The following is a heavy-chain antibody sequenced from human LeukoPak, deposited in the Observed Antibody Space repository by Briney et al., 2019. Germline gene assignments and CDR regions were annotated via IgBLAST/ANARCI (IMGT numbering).Heavy chain of an antibody. J-gene: IGHJ5*02. CDR2: IGPSDSYT. CDR3: ARRALGYCSGGSCYSGFDP. D-gene: IGHD2-15*01. Sequence: GESLKTSCKGSGYSFTSYWISWVRQMPGKGLEWMGRIGPSDSYTNYSPSFQGHVTISADKSISTAYLQWSSLKASDTAMYYCARRALGYCSGGSCYSGFDPWGQGTLVTVSS. V-gene: IGHV5-10-1*01. CDR1: GYSFTSYW.